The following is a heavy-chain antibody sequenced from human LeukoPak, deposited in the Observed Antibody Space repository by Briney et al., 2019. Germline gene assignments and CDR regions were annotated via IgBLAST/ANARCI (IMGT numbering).Heavy chain of an antibody. Sequence: GGSLRLSCAASGFTFSSYWMHWVRQAPGKGLVWVSRINSEGSSTSYADSVKGRFTISRDNAKNTLYLQMNSLRAEDMAVYYCARGTDCSSTSCYGWGGYYYYYYMDVWGKGPRSPSP. CDR3: ARGTDCSSTSCYGWGGYYYYYYMDV. CDR2: INSEGSST. J-gene: IGHJ6*03. CDR1: GFTFSSYW. V-gene: IGHV3-74*01. D-gene: IGHD2-2*01.